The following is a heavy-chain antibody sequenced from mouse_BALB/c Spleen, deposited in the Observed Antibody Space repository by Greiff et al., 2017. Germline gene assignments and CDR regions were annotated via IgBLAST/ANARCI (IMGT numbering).Heavy chain of an antibody. CDR1: GFTFSDYY. CDR2: ISDGGSYT. Sequence: EVQVVESGGGLVKPGGSLKLSCAASGFTFSDYYMYWVRQTPEKRLEWVATISDGGSYTYYPDSVKGRFTISRDNAKNNLYLQMSSLKSEDTAMYYCARDRRDGARASYAMDYWGQGTSVTVSS. V-gene: IGHV5-4*02. CDR3: ARDRRDGARASYAMDY. J-gene: IGHJ4*01. D-gene: IGHD3-1*01.